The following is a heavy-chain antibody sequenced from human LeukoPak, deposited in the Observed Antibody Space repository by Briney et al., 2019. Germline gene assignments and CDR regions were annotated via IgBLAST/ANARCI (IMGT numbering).Heavy chain of an antibody. Sequence: SETLSLTCDVSGGSTSGYFWSWIRQPPGKGPEWIGEINHSGSTKYIPSLKSRLTISVHTSKNQFSLKLTSVTAADTAVYYCARVDGFGESPLDAFDVWGQGTMVTVSS. V-gene: IGHV4-34*01. CDR3: ARVDGFGESPLDAFDV. CDR2: INHSGST. D-gene: IGHD3-10*01. CDR1: GGSTSGYF. J-gene: IGHJ3*01.